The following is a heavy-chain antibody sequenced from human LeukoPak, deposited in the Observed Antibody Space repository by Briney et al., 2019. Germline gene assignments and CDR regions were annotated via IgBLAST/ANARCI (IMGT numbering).Heavy chain of an antibody. CDR3: ARDIEAGYYYDSSGYLPDY. Sequence: GASVKVSCKASGYTFTSYGISWVRQAPGQGLEWMGWISAYNGNTNYAQKLQGRVTMTTDTSTSTAYMEPRSLRSDDTAVYYCARDIEAGYYYDSSGYLPDYWGQGTLVTVSS. V-gene: IGHV1-18*01. CDR1: GYTFTSYG. CDR2: ISAYNGNT. D-gene: IGHD3-22*01. J-gene: IGHJ4*02.